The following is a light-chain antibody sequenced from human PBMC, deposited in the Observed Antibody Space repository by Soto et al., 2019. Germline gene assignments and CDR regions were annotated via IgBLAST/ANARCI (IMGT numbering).Light chain of an antibody. J-gene: IGKJ5*01. V-gene: IGKV1-9*01. CDR3: QQVNSYPLT. CDR1: QVISSY. Sequence: DIQLTQSPSFLSASVGDRVTITCRASQVISSYLAWYQQKPGTAPKLLIYPASTLQSGVPSRFSGSGSGTEFTLTISSLQPEDFATFFCQQVNSYPLTFGQGTRLEIK. CDR2: PAS.